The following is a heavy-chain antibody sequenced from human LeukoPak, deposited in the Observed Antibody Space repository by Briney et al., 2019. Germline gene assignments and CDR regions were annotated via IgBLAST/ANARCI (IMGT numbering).Heavy chain of an antibody. CDR1: GSSLSSGDYY. D-gene: IGHD4-17*01. Sequence: SQTLSLTCTVSGSSLSSGDYYWSWIRQPPGKGLEWIGYIYYSGSTYYNPSLKSRVTISVDTSKNQFSLKLSSVTAADTAVYYCARGPTVAFDIWGQGTMVTVSS. V-gene: IGHV4-30-4*01. J-gene: IGHJ3*02. CDR2: IYYSGST. CDR3: ARGPTVAFDI.